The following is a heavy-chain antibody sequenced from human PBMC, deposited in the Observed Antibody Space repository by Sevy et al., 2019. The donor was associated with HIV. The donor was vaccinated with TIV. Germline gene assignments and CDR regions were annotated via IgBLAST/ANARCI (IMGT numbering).Heavy chain of an antibody. V-gene: IGHV3-30*09. J-gene: IGHJ4*02. CDR2: ISSDVIRK. Sequence: GGSLRLSCSVSGFNFSTYAMHWVRQAPGKGLEWVAVISSDVIRKYYGASVRGRFAISRDNSNNTLSLQMNSLRIEDTAVCYCARDARGDADLLDDWGKGTLVTVSS. D-gene: IGHD3-16*01. CDR3: ARDARGDADLLDD. CDR1: GFNFSTYA.